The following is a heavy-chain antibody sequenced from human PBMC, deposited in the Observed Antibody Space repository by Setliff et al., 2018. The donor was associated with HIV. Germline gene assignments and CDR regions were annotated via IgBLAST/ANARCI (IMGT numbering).Heavy chain of an antibody. CDR2: IYPTDSDT. CDR1: GYIFTNYW. J-gene: IGHJ6*03. V-gene: IGHV5-51*01. D-gene: IGHD2-2*01. CDR3: SRASDPSHRMPPTNYYYYMDV. Sequence: PGESLKISCKASGYIFTNYWVGWVRQMPGKGLECMGLIYPTDSDTRYSPSFQGQVTISADTSISTAYLQWSSLKASDTAVYYCSRASDPSHRMPPTNYYYYMDVWGKGTKVTVSS.